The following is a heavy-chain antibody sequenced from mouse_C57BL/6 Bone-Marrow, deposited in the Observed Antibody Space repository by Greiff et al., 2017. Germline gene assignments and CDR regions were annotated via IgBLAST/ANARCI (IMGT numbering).Heavy chain of an antibody. J-gene: IGHJ3*01. D-gene: IGHD2-2*01. V-gene: IGHV5-12*01. CDR2: ISNGGGST. Sequence: VKLMESGGGLVQPRGSLKLSCAASGFTFSDSYISCVRQTPEKRLEWVAYISNGGGSTYYPDTVKGRFTISRDNAKNTLYLQKRRLKSEDTAMYYCARDGYGYDELAYWGQGNLVTVAA. CDR3: ARDGYGYDELAY. CDR1: GFTFSDSY.